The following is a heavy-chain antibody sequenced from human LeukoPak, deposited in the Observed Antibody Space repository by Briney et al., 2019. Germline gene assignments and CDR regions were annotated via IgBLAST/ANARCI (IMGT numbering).Heavy chain of an antibody. CDR2: IYRDGSI. D-gene: IGHD3/OR15-3a*01. CDR1: GSTVSSNY. CDR3: AKGRGNDFSAELDY. V-gene: IGHV3-53*01. J-gene: IGHJ4*02. Sequence: GGSLRLSCAASGSTVSSNYMSWVRQAPGRGLEWVSVIYRDGSIYYAESVKGRFTISRDYSKNTLYLQMNSLRAEDTAVYYCAKGRGNDFSAELDYWGQGTLVTVSS.